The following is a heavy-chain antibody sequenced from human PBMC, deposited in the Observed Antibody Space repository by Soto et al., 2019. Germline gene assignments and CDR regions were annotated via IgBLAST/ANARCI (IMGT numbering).Heavy chain of an antibody. CDR1: GGSISNYY. J-gene: IGHJ4*02. V-gene: IGHV4-59*01. Sequence: SETLSLTCTVSGGSISNYYWSWVRQPPGKGLEWIGYIYDSGSTNYNPSLKSRVTISVDTSKNQFSLRLTSVTAADTAVYYCGAAPRYWGQETRVTVSS. CDR3: GAAPRY. CDR2: IYDSGST. D-gene: IGHD2-15*01.